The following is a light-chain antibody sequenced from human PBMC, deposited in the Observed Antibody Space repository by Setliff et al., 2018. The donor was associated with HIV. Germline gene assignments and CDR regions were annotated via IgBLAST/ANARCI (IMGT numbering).Light chain of an antibody. CDR3: QSADSSGIRYV. V-gene: IGLV3-25*03. CDR1: ALPKQY. CDR2: KDS. J-gene: IGLJ1*01. Sequence: SYELTQPPSVSVSPGQTARITCSGDALPKQYAYWYQQKPGQAPVLVIYKDSERPSGIPERFSGSSSGTTVTLTISGVQAEDEADYYCQSADSSGIRYVVGTGTKVTVL.